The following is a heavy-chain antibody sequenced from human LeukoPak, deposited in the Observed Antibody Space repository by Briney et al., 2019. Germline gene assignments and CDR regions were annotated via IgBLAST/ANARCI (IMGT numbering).Heavy chain of an antibody. Sequence: PSETLSLTCNVSGGSISRSSYYWSWIRQPPGKGLEWIGSIYYSGSTYSNPSLKSRVTISVDTSKNQFSLNLTSVTAADTALYYCVSCGYNYDFDYWGQGTLVAVSS. CDR1: GGSISRSSYY. V-gene: IGHV4-39*01. J-gene: IGHJ4*02. CDR2: IYYSGST. CDR3: VSCGYNYDFDY. D-gene: IGHD5-18*01.